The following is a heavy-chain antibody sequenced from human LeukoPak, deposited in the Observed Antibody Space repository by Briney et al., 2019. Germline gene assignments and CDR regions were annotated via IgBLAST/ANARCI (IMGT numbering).Heavy chain of an antibody. D-gene: IGHD3-9*01. Sequence: PGGCLTLSCAAAASTFSSYGMHWVRQAPGEGLEGVAGIWYDGNNKYYAGSVKCRFTISRDNSKNTLYLQMNSLRAEDTAVYYCARSTSREYDIYHFDYWGQGTLVTVSS. CDR1: ASTFSSYG. J-gene: IGHJ4*02. V-gene: IGHV3-33*01. CDR2: IWYDGNNK. CDR3: ARSTSREYDIYHFDY.